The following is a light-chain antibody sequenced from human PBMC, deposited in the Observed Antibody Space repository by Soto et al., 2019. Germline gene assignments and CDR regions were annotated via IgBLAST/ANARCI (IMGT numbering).Light chain of an antibody. CDR3: SSYTGSSTLAV. J-gene: IGLJ2*01. Sequence: QSALTQPASLSGSPGQSITISCTGTSSDVGGYNYVSWYHQHPGKAPKLMIYEVSNRPSGVSNRFSGSKSGNTASLTISGLQAEDEADYYCSSYTGSSTLAVFGGGTQLTVL. V-gene: IGLV2-14*01. CDR1: SSDVGGYNY. CDR2: EVS.